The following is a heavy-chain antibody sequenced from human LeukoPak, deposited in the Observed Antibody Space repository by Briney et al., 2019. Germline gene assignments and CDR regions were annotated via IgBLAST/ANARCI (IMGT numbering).Heavy chain of an antibody. CDR2: IYYSGST. CDR3: ARIEDYGGNSVNY. J-gene: IGHJ4*02. CDR1: GGSISSYY. D-gene: IGHD4-23*01. V-gene: IGHV4-59*01. Sequence: PSETLSLTCTVSGGSISSYYWSWIRQPPGKGLEWIGYIYYSGSTNYNPSLKSRVTISVDTSKNQFSLKLSSVTAADTAVYYCARIEDYGGNSVNYWGQGTLVIVSS.